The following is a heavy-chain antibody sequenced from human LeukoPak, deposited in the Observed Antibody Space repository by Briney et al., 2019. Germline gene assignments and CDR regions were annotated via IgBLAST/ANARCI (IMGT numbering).Heavy chain of an antibody. Sequence: GGSLRLSCAASGFTFSSYAMHWVRQAPGKGLEWVAVISSDGSNKYYADSVKGRFTISRDNSKNTLYLQMNSLRAEDTAVYYCARDGVVGYCSSTSCSYMDVWGKGTTVTVSS. V-gene: IGHV3-30-3*01. CDR1: GFTFSSYA. J-gene: IGHJ6*03. D-gene: IGHD2-2*01. CDR3: ARDGVVGYCSSTSCSYMDV. CDR2: ISSDGSNK.